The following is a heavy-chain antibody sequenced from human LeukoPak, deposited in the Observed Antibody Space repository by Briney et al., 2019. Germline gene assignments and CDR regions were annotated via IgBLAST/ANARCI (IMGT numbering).Heavy chain of an antibody. V-gene: IGHV4-39*01. J-gene: IGHJ4*02. CDR2: IYYSGST. Sequence: SETLSLTCTVSGGSISSSSYYWGWIRRPPGKGLEWIGSIYYSGSTYYNPSLKSRVTISVDTSKNQFSLKLSSVTAADTAVYYCARLLGPIGDFDYWGQGTLVTVSS. CDR1: GGSISSSSYY. CDR3: ARLLGPIGDFDY. D-gene: IGHD3-16*01.